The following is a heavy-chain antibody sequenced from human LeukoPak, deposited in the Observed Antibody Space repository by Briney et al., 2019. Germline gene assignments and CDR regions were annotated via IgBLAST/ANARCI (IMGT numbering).Heavy chain of an antibody. Sequence: SETPSLTCTVSGGSISSNIHFWGWIRQPPGKGLEWIGSIYYTGTTYYTPSLKSRVTMSVDTSKSQFSLKLTSVTASDTAIYYCARQGSNWFDPWGQGTLVTVSS. CDR1: GGSISSNIHF. D-gene: IGHD2-8*01. CDR2: IYYTGTT. V-gene: IGHV4-39*01. J-gene: IGHJ5*02. CDR3: ARQGSNWFDP.